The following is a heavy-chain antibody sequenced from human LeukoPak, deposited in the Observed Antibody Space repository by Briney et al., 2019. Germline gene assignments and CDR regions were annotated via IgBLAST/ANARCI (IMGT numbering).Heavy chain of an antibody. V-gene: IGHV3-23*01. Sequence: GGSLRLSCAASGFTFSSYAMSWVRQAPGKGLEWVSAISGSGGSTYYADSVKGRFTISRDNSKNTLYLQMNSLRAEDTAVYYCAKGVITFGGVIQSFYYWGQGTLVTVSS. D-gene: IGHD3-16*02. CDR3: AKGVITFGGVIQSFYY. CDR1: GFTFSSYA. CDR2: ISGSGGST. J-gene: IGHJ4*02.